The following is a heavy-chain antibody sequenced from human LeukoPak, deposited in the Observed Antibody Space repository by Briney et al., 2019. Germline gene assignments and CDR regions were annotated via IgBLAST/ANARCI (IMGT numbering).Heavy chain of an antibody. V-gene: IGHV4-59*12. CDR3: ARDASGGDFGY. D-gene: IGHD2-21*01. CDR1: GGSITSYY. J-gene: IGHJ4*02. CDR2: IYYSGST. Sequence: SETLSLTCTVSGGSITSYYWSWIRQPPGKGLEWIGYIYYSGSTNYNPSLKSRVTISVDTSKNQFSLKLSSVTAADTAVYYCARDASGGDFGYWGQGTLVTVSS.